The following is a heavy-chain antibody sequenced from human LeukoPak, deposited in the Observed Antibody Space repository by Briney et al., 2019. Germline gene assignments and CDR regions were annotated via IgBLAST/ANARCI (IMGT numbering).Heavy chain of an antibody. J-gene: IGHJ4*02. Sequence: SETLSLTCAVSGGSISSGGYSWSWIRQPPGKGLEWIGYIYHSGSTHYNTSLKSRVTISVDRSKNQFSLKLSSVTAADTAVYYCARAGYYDRSGYYSFYFDYWGQGTLVTVSS. CDR3: ARAGYYDRSGYYSFYFDY. D-gene: IGHD3-22*01. CDR2: IYHSGST. CDR1: GGSISSGGYS. V-gene: IGHV4-30-2*01.